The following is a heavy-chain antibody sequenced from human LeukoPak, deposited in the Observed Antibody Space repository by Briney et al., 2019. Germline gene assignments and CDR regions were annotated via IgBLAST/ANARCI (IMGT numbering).Heavy chain of an antibody. CDR2: INPNSGGT. Sequence: GASVKVSCTASGYTFTGYYIHWVRQAPGQGLEWMGWINPNSGGTNYAQKFQGRVTVTRDTSISTAYMELTRLTSDDTAVYYCAKTSGFFDCWGQGTLVTVSS. J-gene: IGHJ4*02. V-gene: IGHV1-2*02. CDR3: AKTSGFFDC. D-gene: IGHD5-12*01. CDR1: GYTFTGYY.